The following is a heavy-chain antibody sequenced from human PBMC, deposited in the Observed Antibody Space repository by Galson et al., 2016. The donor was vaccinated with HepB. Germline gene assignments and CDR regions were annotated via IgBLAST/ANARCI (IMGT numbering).Heavy chain of an antibody. J-gene: IGHJ6*02. CDR2: VNPSGGSP. CDR1: GYSFTSHY. Sequence: CKAFGYSFTSHYIYWVRQAPGQGLEWMGVVNPSGGSPSYAQKFQDRVNMTRDTSTSTVYMELSSLRSEDTAVYYCARVAYPHYDSSSGYYTDRFYYYAFDVWGQGTTVTVSS. V-gene: IGHV1-46*01. D-gene: IGHD3-3*01. CDR3: ARVAYPHYDSSSGYYTDRFYYYAFDV.